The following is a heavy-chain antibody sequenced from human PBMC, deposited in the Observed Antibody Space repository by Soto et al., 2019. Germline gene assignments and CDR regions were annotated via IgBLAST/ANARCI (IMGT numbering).Heavy chain of an antibody. D-gene: IGHD3-3*01. Sequence: GGSLRLSCAASGFTFGSCAMSWVRQAPGKGLEWVSSISGSGGTTYYADSVKGRFTISRDNSKNTLYLQMNSLRAEDTAVYYCAKVAGNFDFFDYWGQGTLVTVSS. CDR3: AKVAGNFDFFDY. CDR2: ISGSGGTT. CDR1: GFTFGSCA. V-gene: IGHV3-23*01. J-gene: IGHJ4*02.